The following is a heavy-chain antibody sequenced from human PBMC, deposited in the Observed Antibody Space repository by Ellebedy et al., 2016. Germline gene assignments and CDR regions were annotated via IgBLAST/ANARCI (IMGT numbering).Heavy chain of an antibody. CDR2: INWKSTNI. V-gene: IGHV3-9*01. J-gene: IGHJ5*01. D-gene: IGHD2-8*01. CDR3: AKPQIMTPGAFDS. CDR1: GFSFANYA. Sequence: GGSLRLSCAASGFSFANYAMHWVRQAPGKGLEWVSGINWKSTNIGYADSVKGRFIISRDNAKNSLYLQMNSLRAEDTALYYCAKPQIMTPGAFDSWGQGTLVTVSS.